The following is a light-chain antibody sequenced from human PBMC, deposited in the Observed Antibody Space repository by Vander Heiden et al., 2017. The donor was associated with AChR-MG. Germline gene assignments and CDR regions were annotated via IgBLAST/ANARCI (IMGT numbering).Light chain of an antibody. CDR1: QSVSSN. Sequence: EIVMTQSPATLSVSPGERATLSCRASQSVSSNLAWYQLKPGQVPRLLIDGASTRATGIPARFSDSGSGTEFTLTISSLQSEDFAIYYCQQYNNWPPYTFGQGTMVEIK. V-gene: IGKV3-15*01. J-gene: IGKJ2*01. CDR2: GAS. CDR3: QQYNNWPPYT.